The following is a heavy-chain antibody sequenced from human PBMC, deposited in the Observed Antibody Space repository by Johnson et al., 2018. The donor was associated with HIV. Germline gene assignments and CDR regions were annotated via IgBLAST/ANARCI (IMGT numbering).Heavy chain of an antibody. CDR2: IKQDGSEK. V-gene: IGHV3-7*03. CDR3: ARVTKYYFDSSVDAFDI. Sequence: VQLVESGGGLVQPGGSLRLSCAASGFTFSSYWMSWVRQAPGKGLEWVANIKQDGSEKYYVDSVKGRFTISRDNAKNSLYLQMNSLRAEDTALYFCARVTKYYFDSSVDAFDIWGQGTVVTVSS. CDR1: GFTFSSYW. J-gene: IGHJ3*02. D-gene: IGHD3-22*01.